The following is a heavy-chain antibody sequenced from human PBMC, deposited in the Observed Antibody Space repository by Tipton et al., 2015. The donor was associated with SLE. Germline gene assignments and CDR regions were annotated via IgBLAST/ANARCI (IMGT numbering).Heavy chain of an antibody. V-gene: IGHV4-39*01. CDR3: ARQKCDTSAYYRARADALDI. CDR1: GTSIRSSTYY. D-gene: IGHD3-22*01. Sequence: GLVKPSETLSLNCNVSGTSIRSSTYYWAWIRQPPGKGLEWIGSIYYSGSSYYNPSLKSRVTMSVDTSKNQLTLKLSSVIAADTVVYYCARQKCDTSAYYRARADALDIWGQGTLVTVSS. CDR2: IYYSGSS. J-gene: IGHJ4*02.